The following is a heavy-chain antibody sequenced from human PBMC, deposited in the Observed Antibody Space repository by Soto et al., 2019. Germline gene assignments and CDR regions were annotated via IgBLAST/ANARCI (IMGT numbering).Heavy chain of an antibody. J-gene: IGHJ3*02. D-gene: IGHD4-17*01. CDR2: IYYTGST. V-gene: IGHV4-31*03. Sequence: QVQLQESGPGLVKPSQTLSLTCTVSGGSISTGGYYWSWIRQHPGKGLEWIGYIYYTGSTYYNPSLRSRATMSVDTSKNQFSLKLYSVTAADTAVYYCARGNDYGDLDAFDIWGQGTMVTVSS. CDR3: ARGNDYGDLDAFDI. CDR1: GGSISTGGYY.